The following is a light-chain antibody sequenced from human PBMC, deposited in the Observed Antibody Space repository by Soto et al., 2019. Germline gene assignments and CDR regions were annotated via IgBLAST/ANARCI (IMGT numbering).Light chain of an antibody. CDR1: QSVSSN. CDR2: GAS. CDR3: QQRSNWPPIP. Sequence: EIVMTQSPAALSVSPRERATLSCRASQSVSSNLGWYQQKPGQAPRLLIYGASTRATGVPARFSGSGSGTEFTLTISSLQSEDFAVYYCQQRSNWPPIPFGQGRRLEI. J-gene: IGKJ5*01. V-gene: IGKV3-15*01.